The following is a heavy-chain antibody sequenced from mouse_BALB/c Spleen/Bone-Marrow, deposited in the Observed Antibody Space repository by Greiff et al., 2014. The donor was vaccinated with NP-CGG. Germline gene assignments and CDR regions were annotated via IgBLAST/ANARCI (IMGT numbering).Heavy chain of an antibody. Sequence: VQLQQSGPELVKPGASVEMSCKASGYTFTSYYIHWVKQRPGQGLEWIGWIYPGDGSTKYNEKFKGKTTLTADKSSSTAYMLLSSLTSEDSAIYFCARKENWAYAMDYWGQGTSVTVSS. CDR1: GYTFTSYY. J-gene: IGHJ4*01. D-gene: IGHD4-1*01. CDR3: ARKENWAYAMDY. V-gene: IGHV1S56*01. CDR2: IYPGDGST.